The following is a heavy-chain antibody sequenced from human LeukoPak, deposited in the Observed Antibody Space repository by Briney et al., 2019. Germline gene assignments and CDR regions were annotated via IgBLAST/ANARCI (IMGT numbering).Heavy chain of an antibody. CDR1: GVSISSSSYS. D-gene: IGHD3-3*01. CDR3: ARLRFDFWSGYTHPYFDY. Sequence: PSETLSLTCTVSGVSISSSSYSWGWIRQPPGKGREWIGSIYYSGPTYYTPSLKTRVIISVDTSKIQFSLKLSSVAATDTAVYFCARLRFDFWSGYTHPYFDYWGQGTLVTVSS. J-gene: IGHJ4*02. V-gene: IGHV4-39*01. CDR2: IYYSGPT.